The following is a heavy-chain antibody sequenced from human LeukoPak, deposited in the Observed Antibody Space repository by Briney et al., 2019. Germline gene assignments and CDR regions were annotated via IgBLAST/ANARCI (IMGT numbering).Heavy chain of an antibody. CDR2: IIPIFGTA. CDR1: GGTFSSYA. Sequence: GSSVKVSCKASGGTFSSYAISWVRQAPGQGLEWMGGIIPIFGTANYAQKFQGRVTITADESTSTAYMELSSLRSEDTAVYYCARDLSIVVVTAGEFDYWGQGTLVTVSS. CDR3: ARDLSIVVVTAGEFDY. J-gene: IGHJ4*02. D-gene: IGHD2-21*02. V-gene: IGHV1-69*01.